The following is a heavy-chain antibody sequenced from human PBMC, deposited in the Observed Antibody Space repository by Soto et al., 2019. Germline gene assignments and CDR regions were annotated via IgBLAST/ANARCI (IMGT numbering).Heavy chain of an antibody. J-gene: IGHJ4*02. D-gene: IGHD6-19*01. CDR3: ASAHSNGWYQHFDF. Sequence: EVQLVQSGAEVKKPGESLKISCKGSGYRFANYWIGWVRQMPGKGLEWMGIVYPGDSDIRYSPSFEGHVSISADKSINTALRQWSSLSASDTAMYYWASAHSNGWYQHFDFWGQGTLVTVSS. V-gene: IGHV5-51*01. CDR1: GYRFANYW. CDR2: VYPGDSDI.